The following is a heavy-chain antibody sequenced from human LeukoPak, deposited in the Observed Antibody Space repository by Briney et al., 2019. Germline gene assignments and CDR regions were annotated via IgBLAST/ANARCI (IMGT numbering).Heavy chain of an antibody. D-gene: IGHD2-8*02. CDR1: GGSISTYD. CDR2: IHNTGST. CDR3: ATGSYSGGFDN. V-gene: IGHV4-4*07. Sequence: SETLSLTCTVSGGSISTYDWSWIRQPAGKGLEWIGLIHNTGSTDYNPSLRSRVTLSIDTSKNQLSLKLTSVTAADTAVYYCATGSYSGGFDNWGRGTLVIVSS. J-gene: IGHJ4*02.